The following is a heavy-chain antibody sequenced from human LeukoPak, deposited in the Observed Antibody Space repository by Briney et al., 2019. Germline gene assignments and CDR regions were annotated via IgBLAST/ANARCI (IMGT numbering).Heavy chain of an antibody. D-gene: IGHD3-16*02. CDR1: GFTFSSYG. CDR2: IRYDGSNK. V-gene: IGHV3-30*02. Sequence: PGGSLRLSCAASGFTFSSYGMHWVRQAPGKGLEWVAFIRYDGSNKYYADSVKGRFTISRDNSKNTLYLQMNSLRAEDTAVYYCAPLEVGFGGVIVIDYWGQGTLVTVSS. CDR3: APLEVGFGGVIVIDY. J-gene: IGHJ4*02.